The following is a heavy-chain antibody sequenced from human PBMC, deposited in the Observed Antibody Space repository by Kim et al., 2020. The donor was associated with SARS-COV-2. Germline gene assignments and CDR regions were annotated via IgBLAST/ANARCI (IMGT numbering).Heavy chain of an antibody. CDR2: LYYSGIT. J-gene: IGHJ6*02. CDR1: NGSISTYY. CDR3: ARGVVVRGISYYSMDV. Sequence: SETLSLTCTVSNGSISTYYWGWIRQPPGKGLEWIGYLYYSGITNYNPSLKSRGTISLDTSGNQFSLRLSSVTAADTAVYYCARGVVVRGISYYSMDVWGQGTTVTVSS. D-gene: IGHD2-2*01. V-gene: IGHV4-59*13.